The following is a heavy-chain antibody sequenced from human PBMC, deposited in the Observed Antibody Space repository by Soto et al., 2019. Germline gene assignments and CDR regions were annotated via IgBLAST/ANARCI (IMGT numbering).Heavy chain of an antibody. V-gene: IGHV3-7*02. J-gene: IGHJ4*02. CDR2: IKQDGSEI. Sequence: EVQLVESGGGLVQPWGSLRLSCAASGFTFSDEWMSWVRQAPGKGLEWVGNIKQDGSEIYYLDSVKGRFTISRDNAKNSLYLQMNSLRGDDTAVYYCATIAAVRFDYWGQGTLVTVSS. D-gene: IGHD6-13*01. CDR3: ATIAAVRFDY. CDR1: GFTFSDEW.